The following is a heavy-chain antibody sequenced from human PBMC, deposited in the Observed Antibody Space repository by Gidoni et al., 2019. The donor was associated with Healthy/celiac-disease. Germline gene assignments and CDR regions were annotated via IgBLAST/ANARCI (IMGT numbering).Heavy chain of an antibody. Sequence: QLQLVESGGGVVQPGRSLSLSCAASGFTFSSYAMHWVRQAPGKGLEWVAVISYDGSNKYYADSVKGRFTITRDNSKNTLYLQMNSLRAEDTAVYYCARDPIPWNIAAAAGVYFDYWGQGTLVTVAS. CDR3: ARDPIPWNIAAAAGVYFDY. J-gene: IGHJ4*02. CDR2: ISYDGSNK. V-gene: IGHV3-30*01. D-gene: IGHD6-13*01. CDR1: GFTFSSYA.